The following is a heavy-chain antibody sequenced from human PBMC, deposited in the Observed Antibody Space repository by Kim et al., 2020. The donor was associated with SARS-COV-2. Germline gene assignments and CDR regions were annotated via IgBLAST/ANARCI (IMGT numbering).Heavy chain of an antibody. D-gene: IGHD3-16*01. V-gene: IGHV3-74*01. CDR2: RT. CDR3: ARDGGAGFFDY. Sequence: RTSDADSVKGRLTISRDNAKNTLYLQMNSLRAEDTAVYYCARDGGAGFFDYWGQGTLVTVSS. J-gene: IGHJ4*02.